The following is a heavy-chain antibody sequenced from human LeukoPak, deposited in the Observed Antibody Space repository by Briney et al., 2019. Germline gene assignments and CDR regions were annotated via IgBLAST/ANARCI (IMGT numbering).Heavy chain of an antibody. Sequence: KPSETLSLTCAVYGGSFSGYYWSWIRQPPGKGLEWIGEINHSGSTNYSPSLKSRVTISLDTSKNQFSLRLSSVTAADTAVYYCARGVNSGYFDYCGQGTLVTVSS. CDR2: INHSGST. CDR3: ARGVNSGYFDY. D-gene: IGHD1-26*01. J-gene: IGHJ4*02. CDR1: GGSFSGYY. V-gene: IGHV4-34*01.